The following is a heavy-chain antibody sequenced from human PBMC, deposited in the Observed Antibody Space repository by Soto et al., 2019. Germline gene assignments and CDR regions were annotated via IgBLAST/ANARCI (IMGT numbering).Heavy chain of an antibody. CDR3: ASHYCSSTSCYSGGIDY. J-gene: IGHJ4*02. CDR1: GFTFSSYG. Sequence: GESLRLSCAASGFTFSSYGMHWVRQAPGKGLEWVAVISYDGSNKYYADSVKGRFTISRDNSKNTLYLQMNSLRAEDTAVYYCASHYCSSTSCYSGGIDYWGQGTLVTVSS. V-gene: IGHV3-30*03. CDR2: ISYDGSNK. D-gene: IGHD2-2*01.